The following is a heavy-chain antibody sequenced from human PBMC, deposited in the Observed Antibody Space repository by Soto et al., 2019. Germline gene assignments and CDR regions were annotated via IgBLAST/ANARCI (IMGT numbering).Heavy chain of an antibody. Sequence: QVQLVQSGAEVKKPGSSVKVSCKASGGTFSNHVISWVRQAPGQGLEWMGGIINIFGTANYAQKFQGRVTITADESTSTGHKELSSLRSEDTAVYYCARGPYEFCRGYYRPDFHSGMDVWGQGTTVTVSS. V-gene: IGHV1-69*12. CDR3: ARGPYEFCRGYYRPDFHSGMDV. D-gene: IGHD3-3*01. J-gene: IGHJ6*02. CDR1: GGTFSNHV. CDR2: IINIFGTA.